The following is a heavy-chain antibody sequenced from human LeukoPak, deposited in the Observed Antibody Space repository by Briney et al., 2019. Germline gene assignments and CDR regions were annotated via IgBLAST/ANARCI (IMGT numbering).Heavy chain of an antibody. Sequence: SETLSLTCTASGVSISSGDYYWRWIRQPPGKGLEWIVYIYYSGSTYYNPSLKSRITISVNTSKNQFSLKLSSVTAADSAVYYCADYYDSSGYYYGEYVHHWGQGTLVTVSS. D-gene: IGHD3-22*01. CDR1: GVSISSGDYY. CDR2: IYYSGST. J-gene: IGHJ1*01. V-gene: IGHV4-30-4*01. CDR3: ADYYDSSGYYYGEYVHH.